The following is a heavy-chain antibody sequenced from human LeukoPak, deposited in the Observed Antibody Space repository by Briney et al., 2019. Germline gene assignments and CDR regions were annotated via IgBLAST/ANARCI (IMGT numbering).Heavy chain of an antibody. V-gene: IGHV3-23*01. Sequence: GGSLRLSCAASGFTFSSYAMSWVRPAPGKGLEWVSAISGSGGSTYYADSVKGRFTISRDNSKNTLYLQMNSLRAEDTAVYYCAKEVFPGRGYSYGYVPFFDYWGQGTLVTVSS. CDR3: AKEVFPGRGYSYGYVPFFDY. CDR2: ISGSGGST. J-gene: IGHJ4*02. CDR1: GFTFSSYA. D-gene: IGHD5-18*01.